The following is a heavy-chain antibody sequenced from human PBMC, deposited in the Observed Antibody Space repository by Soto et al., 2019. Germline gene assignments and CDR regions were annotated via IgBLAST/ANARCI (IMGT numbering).Heavy chain of an antibody. CDR1: GYTFTSYY. J-gene: IGHJ5*02. CDR2: INPNSGGT. D-gene: IGHD6-13*01. V-gene: IGHV1-2*04. Sequence: ASVKVSCKASGYTFTSYYMHWVRQAPGQGLEWMGWINPNSGGTNYAQKFQGWVTMTRDTSISTAYMELSRLRSDDTAVYYCARRYSSSWYNWFDPWGQGTLVTVSS. CDR3: ARRYSSSWYNWFDP.